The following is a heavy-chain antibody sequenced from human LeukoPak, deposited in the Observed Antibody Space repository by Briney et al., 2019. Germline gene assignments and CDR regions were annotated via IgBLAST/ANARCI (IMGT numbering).Heavy chain of an antibody. Sequence: GGSLSLSCAASGFTFSSYNMNWVRQAPGKGLEWVSSVTSDSRYMYYADSVKGRFTISRDNAKNSLYLQMNSLRAEDTAVYYCAELGITMIGGVWGKGTTVTISS. CDR2: VTSDSRYM. J-gene: IGHJ6*04. CDR3: AELGITMIGGV. D-gene: IGHD3-10*02. V-gene: IGHV3-21*01. CDR1: GFTFSSYN.